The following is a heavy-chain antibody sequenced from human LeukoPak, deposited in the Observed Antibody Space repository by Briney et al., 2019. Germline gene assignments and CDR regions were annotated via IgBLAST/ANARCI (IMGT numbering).Heavy chain of an antibody. V-gene: IGHV3-30*04. CDR2: ISYDGSKK. J-gene: IGHJ4*02. CDR3: ARDRGMTTNSFDY. CDR1: GFTFGSFA. D-gene: IGHD4-11*01. Sequence: PGGSLRLSCAASGFTFGSFAMHWVRQAPGKGLEWVTLISYDGSKKYYADSVKGRFTISRDNSKDTLFLQMNSLRSEDTAVYYCARDRGMTTNSFDYWGQGTLVTVSS.